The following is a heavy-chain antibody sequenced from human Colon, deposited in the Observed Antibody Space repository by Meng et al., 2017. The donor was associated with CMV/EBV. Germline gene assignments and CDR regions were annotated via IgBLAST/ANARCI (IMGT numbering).Heavy chain of an antibody. V-gene: IGHV3-23*01. CDR1: GFTFTSYD. CDR2: IGRGSGA. D-gene: IGHD2-15*01. CDR3: ARDRWFTF. Sequence: VGLLGSGVGLVPRGGSMRLSCAASGFTFTSYDMSWVRQAPGKGLEWVSTIGRGSGANYADSVKGRFTMSRDNSKNTVYLEMNNLRAEDTAIYYCARDRWFTFWGQGVLVTVSS. J-gene: IGHJ4*02.